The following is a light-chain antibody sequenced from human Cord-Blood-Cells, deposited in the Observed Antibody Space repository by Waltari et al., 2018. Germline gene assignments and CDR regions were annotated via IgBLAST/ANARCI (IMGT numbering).Light chain of an antibody. CDR3: QQYGSSWT. V-gene: IGKV3-20*01. J-gene: IGKJ1*01. CDR2: GAS. CDR1: QSVSSSY. Sequence: EIVLTQSPGTLSLSPGERATLSCRASQSVSSSYLAWYQQKPGQAPRLRIYGASSRATGIPDRFSGSGSGTDVTLTISRLEPEDFAVYYCQQYGSSWTFGQGTKVEIK.